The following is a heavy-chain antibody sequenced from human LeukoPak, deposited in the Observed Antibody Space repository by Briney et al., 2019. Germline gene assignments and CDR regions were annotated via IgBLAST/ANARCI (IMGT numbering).Heavy chain of an antibody. CDR1: GLTFSRYA. J-gene: IGHJ4*02. Sequence: SGGSLRLSYAASGLTFSRYAMSWVRQAPGKGLEWVSAISGSGGSTYYADSVKGRFTISRDNSKNTLYLQMNSLRAEDTAVYYCAKGGFGVVIGMIDYWGQGTLVTVSS. CDR3: AKGGFGVVIGMIDY. D-gene: IGHD3-3*01. V-gene: IGHV3-23*01. CDR2: ISGSGGST.